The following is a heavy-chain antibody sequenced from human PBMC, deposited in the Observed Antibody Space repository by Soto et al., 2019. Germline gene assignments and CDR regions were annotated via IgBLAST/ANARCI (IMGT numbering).Heavy chain of an antibody. CDR1: GGSFRRHA. V-gene: IGHV1-69*01. D-gene: IGHD4-17*01. CDR2: IIPVFDTA. J-gene: IGHJ6*02. CDR3: ARDPAPTVTTLGYGLDV. Sequence: QVQLMQSGPEVKTPGSSVKVSCRAPGGSFRRHAISWVRQAPGQGLEWMGGIIPVFDTANYAPKFQGRFTVTADESTKTVYMDLTSLTSEDTAVYYCARDPAPTVTTLGYGLDVWGQGTTVTV.